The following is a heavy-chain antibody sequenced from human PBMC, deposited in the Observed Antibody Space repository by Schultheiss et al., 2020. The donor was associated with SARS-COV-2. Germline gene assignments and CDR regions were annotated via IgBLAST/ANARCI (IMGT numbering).Heavy chain of an antibody. Sequence: GGSLRLSCAASGFTFSSYGMHWVRQAPGKGLEWVAVIWYDGSNKYYADSVKGRFTISRDNSKNTLYLQMNSLRAEDTAVYYCTTAALVVGATSGYYYYGMDVWGQGTTVTVSS. J-gene: IGHJ6*02. CDR1: GFTFSSYG. D-gene: IGHD2-15*01. V-gene: IGHV3-33*01. CDR3: TTAALVVGATSGYYYYGMDV. CDR2: IWYDGSNK.